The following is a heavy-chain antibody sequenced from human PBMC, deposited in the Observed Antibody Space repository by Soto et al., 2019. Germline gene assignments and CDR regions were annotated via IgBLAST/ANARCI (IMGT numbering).Heavy chain of an antibody. V-gene: IGHV3-48*03. D-gene: IGHD1-26*01. CDR2: LSSSGSTI. CDR3: ARDGGGRLGGEYYYYGMDV. CDR1: GFTFSSYE. J-gene: IGHJ6*02. Sequence: EVQLVESGGGLVQPGGSLSLSCAASGFTFSSYEMNWVRQAPGTGLEWVSYLSSSGSTIYYADSVKGRFTISRDNDKNSLELEMNSLIAEDTAVNYCARDGGGRLGGEYYYYGMDVWGQGTTVTVSS.